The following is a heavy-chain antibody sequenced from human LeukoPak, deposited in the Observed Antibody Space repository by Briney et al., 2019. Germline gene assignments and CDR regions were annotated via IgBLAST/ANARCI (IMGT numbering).Heavy chain of an antibody. CDR3: AREPAYCSGGSCYVY. CDR2: IYYSGST. V-gene: IGHV4-59*01. D-gene: IGHD2-15*01. CDR1: GGSISSYY. Sequence: SETLSLTCTVSGGSISSYYWSWIRQPPGKGLEWIGYIYYSGSTNYNPSLKSRVTISVDTSKNQFSLKLSSVTAADTAVYYCAREPAYCSGGSCYVYWGQGTLVTVSS. J-gene: IGHJ4*02.